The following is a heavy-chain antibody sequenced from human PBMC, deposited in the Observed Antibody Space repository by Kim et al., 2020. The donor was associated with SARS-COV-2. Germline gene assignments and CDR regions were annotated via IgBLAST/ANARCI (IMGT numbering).Heavy chain of an antibody. V-gene: IGHV6-1*01. D-gene: IGHD2-15*01. Sequence: YNDYAVSVKSRITITPDTSKNQFSLQLNSVTPEDTAVYYCAKGGYDAFDVWGQGTLVTVSS. CDR3: AKGGYDAFDV. J-gene: IGHJ3*01. CDR2: YN.